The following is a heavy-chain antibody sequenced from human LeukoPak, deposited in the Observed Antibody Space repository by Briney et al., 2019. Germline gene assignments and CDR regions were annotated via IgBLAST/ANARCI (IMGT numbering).Heavy chain of an antibody. J-gene: IGHJ4*02. V-gene: IGHV1-69*05. CDR3: ARDQHGDYESDYFDY. Sequence: EASAKVSCKASGGTFSSYAISWVRQAPGQGLEWMGRIIPIFGTANYAQKFQGRVTITTDESTSTAYMELSSLRSEDTAVYYCARDQHGDYESDYFDYWGQGTLVTVSS. CDR1: GGTFSSYA. D-gene: IGHD4-17*01. CDR2: IIPIFGTA.